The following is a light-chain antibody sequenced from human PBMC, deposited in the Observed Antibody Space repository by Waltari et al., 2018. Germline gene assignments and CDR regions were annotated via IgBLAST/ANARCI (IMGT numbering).Light chain of an antibody. CDR1: SSNVEGNA. CDR3: AAWDDSLNVWL. V-gene: IGLV1-44*01. Sequence: QSVLTQPPSASGTPGQRVTSSCLGSSSNVEGNAVSSSQQLPGTAPKLLIYTNDQRPSGVPDRFSGSKSGTSASLAISGLQSEDEAVYYCAAWDDSLNVWLFGGGTKVTAL. CDR2: TND. J-gene: IGLJ3*02.